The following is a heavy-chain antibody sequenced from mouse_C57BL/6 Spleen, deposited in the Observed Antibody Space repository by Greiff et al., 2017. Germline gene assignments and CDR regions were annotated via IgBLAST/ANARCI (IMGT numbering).Heavy chain of an antibody. CDR2: INPSTGGT. V-gene: IGHV1-42*01. Sequence: DVQLQESGPELVKPGASVKISCKASGYSFTGYYMNWVKQSPEKSLEWIGEINPSTGGTTYNQKFKAKATLTVDKSSSTAYMQLKSLTSEDSAVYYCARRLRREYYYAMDYWGQGTSVTVSS. CDR1: GYSFTGYY. J-gene: IGHJ4*01. D-gene: IGHD2-4*01. CDR3: ARRLRREYYYAMDY.